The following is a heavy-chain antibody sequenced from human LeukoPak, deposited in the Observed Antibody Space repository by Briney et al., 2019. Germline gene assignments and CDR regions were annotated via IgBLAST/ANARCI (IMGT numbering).Heavy chain of an antibody. V-gene: IGHV3-53*01. Sequence: GGSLRLSCAASGFTVSSNYMSWVRQAPGKGLEWVSVIYSGGSTYYADSVKGRFTISRDNSKNTLYLQMNSLRAEDTAVYYCARYGYYYDSSGYYLDYWGQGTLVTVSP. D-gene: IGHD3-22*01. CDR2: IYSGGST. CDR3: ARYGYYYDSSGYYLDY. CDR1: GFTVSSNY. J-gene: IGHJ4*02.